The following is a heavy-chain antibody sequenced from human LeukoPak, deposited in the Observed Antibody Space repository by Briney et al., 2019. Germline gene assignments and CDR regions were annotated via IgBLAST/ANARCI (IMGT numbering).Heavy chain of an antibody. CDR1: GFTVSSNY. D-gene: IGHD6-13*01. V-gene: IGHV3-53*01. J-gene: IGHJ6*03. Sequence: GGSLRLSCAASGFTVSSNYMSWVRQAPGKGLEWVSVIYSGGSTYYASSVKGRFTISRDSSKNTLYLQMNSLRAEDTAVYYCARVKGGSSWYTAYYMDVWGKGTTVTVSS. CDR2: IYSGGST. CDR3: ARVKGGSSWYTAYYMDV.